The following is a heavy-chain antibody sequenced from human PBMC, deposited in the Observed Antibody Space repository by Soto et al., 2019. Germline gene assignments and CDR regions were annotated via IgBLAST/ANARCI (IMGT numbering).Heavy chain of an antibody. CDR1: GGSFSGYY. Sequence: PSETLSLTCAVYGGSFSGYYWSWIRQPPGKGLEWIGEINHSGSTDYNPSLKSRVTISVDTSKNQFSLKLSSVTAADTAVYYCARANRLWFGEFGYWGQGTLVTVSS. CDR2: INHSGST. V-gene: IGHV4-34*01. J-gene: IGHJ4*02. D-gene: IGHD3-10*01. CDR3: ARANRLWFGEFGY.